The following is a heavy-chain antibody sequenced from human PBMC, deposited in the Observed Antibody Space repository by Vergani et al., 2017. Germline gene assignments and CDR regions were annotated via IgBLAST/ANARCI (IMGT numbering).Heavy chain of an antibody. CDR2: ISSSSSYT. J-gene: IGHJ4*02. CDR1: GFTFSDYY. D-gene: IGHD3-22*01. V-gene: IGHV3-11*05. CDR3: ARPDYYDSSGYYNY. Sequence: QVQLVESGGGLVKPGGSLRLSCAASGFTFSDYYMSWIRQAPGKGLEWVSYISSSSSYTNYADSVKGRFTISRDNAKNSRYLQMNSLRAEDTAVYYCARPDYYDSSGYYNYWGQGTLVTVSS.